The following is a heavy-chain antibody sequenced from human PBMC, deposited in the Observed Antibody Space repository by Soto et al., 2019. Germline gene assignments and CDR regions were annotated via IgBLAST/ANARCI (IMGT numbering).Heavy chain of an antibody. CDR2: MNPNSGNT. J-gene: IGHJ5*02. D-gene: IGHD3-3*01. CDR3: ARGRYYDFWSGYSAYNWFDP. CDR1: GYTFTSYD. V-gene: IGHV1-8*01. Sequence: GASVKVSCKASGYTFTSYDINWARQATGQGLEWMGWMNPNSGNTGYAQKFQGRVTMTRNTSISTAYMELSSLRSEDTAVYYCARGRYYDFWSGYSAYNWFDPWGQGTLVTVSS.